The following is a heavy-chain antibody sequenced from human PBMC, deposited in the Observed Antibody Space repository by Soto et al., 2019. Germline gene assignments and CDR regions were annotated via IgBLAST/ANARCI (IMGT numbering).Heavy chain of an antibody. D-gene: IGHD3-16*02. J-gene: IGHJ4*02. V-gene: IGHV1-18*04. CDR2: ISASNGIT. CDR1: GYRFTSYG. CDR3: ARGYRFYDRRPYYFDY. Sequence: QVQLVQSGAEVKNPGASVKVSCKASGYRFTSYGISWVRQAPGQGLEWMGWISASNGITNYAQKFQGRVTMTTDTSTTTAYMELRRLRSDDTAVYYCARGYRFYDRRPYYFDYWGQGTLVTVSS.